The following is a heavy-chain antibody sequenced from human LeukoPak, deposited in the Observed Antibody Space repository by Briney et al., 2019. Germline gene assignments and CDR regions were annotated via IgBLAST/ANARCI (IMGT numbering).Heavy chain of an antibody. CDR3: AKGPQVGSGYHPDY. CDR1: GFTFSSYA. Sequence: GGSLRLSCAASGFTFSSYAMSWVRQAPGKGLEWVSVIYSGGSTYYADSVKGRFTISRDNSKNTLYVQMNSLGAEDTAVYYCAKGPQVGSGYHPDYWGQGTLVTVSS. V-gene: IGHV3-23*01. D-gene: IGHD3-22*01. J-gene: IGHJ4*02. CDR2: IYSGGST.